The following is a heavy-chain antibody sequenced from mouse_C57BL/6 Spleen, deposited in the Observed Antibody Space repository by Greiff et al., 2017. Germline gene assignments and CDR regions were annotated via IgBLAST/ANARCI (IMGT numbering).Heavy chain of an antibody. D-gene: IGHD1-1*01. Sequence: QVHVKQSGAELVKPGASVKLSCKASGYTFTSYWMHWVKQRPGQGLEWIGMIHPNSGSTNYNEKFKSKATLTVDKSSSTAYMQLSSLTSEDSAVYYCARSKGYYYGSSYDAWFAYWGQGTLVTVSA. J-gene: IGHJ3*01. V-gene: IGHV1-64*01. CDR2: IHPNSGST. CDR3: ARSKGYYYGSSYDAWFAY. CDR1: GYTFTSYW.